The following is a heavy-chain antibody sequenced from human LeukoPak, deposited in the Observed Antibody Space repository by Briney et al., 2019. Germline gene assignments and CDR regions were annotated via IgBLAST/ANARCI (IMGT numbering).Heavy chain of an antibody. CDR1: GFTFSDYY. J-gene: IGHJ4*02. Sequence: GGSLRLSCAASGFTFSDYYMSWIRQAPGKGLEWVSYISSSGSTIYYADSVKGRFTISRDNAKNSLYLQMNSLRAEDTSVYYCARAKNYYDPFDYWGQGTLXTVSS. D-gene: IGHD3-22*01. V-gene: IGHV3-11*01. CDR3: ARAKNYYDPFDY. CDR2: ISSSGSTI.